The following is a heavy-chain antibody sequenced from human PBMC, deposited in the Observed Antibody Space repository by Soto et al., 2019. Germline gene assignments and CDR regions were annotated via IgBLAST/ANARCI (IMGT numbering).Heavy chain of an antibody. CDR1: GFTFDDYA. D-gene: IGHD3-3*01. V-gene: IGHV3-9*01. Sequence: EVQLEESGGGLVQPGRSLRLSCAASGFTFDDYAMHWVRQAPGKGLEWVSGISWNSGSIGYADSVKGRFTISRDNAKNSLYLQMNSLRAEDTALYYCAKDIGGGVTIFGVVTPDAFDIWGQGTMVTVSS. CDR2: ISWNSGSI. J-gene: IGHJ3*02. CDR3: AKDIGGGVTIFGVVTPDAFDI.